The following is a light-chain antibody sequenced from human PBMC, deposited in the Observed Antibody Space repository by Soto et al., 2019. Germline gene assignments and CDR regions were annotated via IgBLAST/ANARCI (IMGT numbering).Light chain of an antibody. Sequence: DIQITQSPSSLSASVGDRVTITCRASQDIAIYLAWYQQKPGEAPKMLIYAASTLYGGVPSRFRGSGSGTDFALTITRLQAEDFATYYCQQLRMYPSTFGGGTKVDIK. V-gene: IGKV1-9*01. J-gene: IGKJ4*01. CDR3: QQLRMYPST. CDR2: AAS. CDR1: QDIAIY.